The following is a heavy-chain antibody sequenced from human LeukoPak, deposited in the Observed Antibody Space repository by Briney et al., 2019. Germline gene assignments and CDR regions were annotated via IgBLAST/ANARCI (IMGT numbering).Heavy chain of an antibody. CDR3: ARDYHFWSGYYRLGY. CDR2: IIPIFGTA. CDR1: GGTFSSYA. V-gene: IGHV1-69*13. Sequence: SVKVSRKASGGTFSSYAFTWVRQAPGQGLEWMGGIIPIFGTANYAQKFQGRVTITADESTSTAYMELSSLRSEDTAVYYCARDYHFWSGYYRLGYWGQGTLVTVSS. D-gene: IGHD3-3*01. J-gene: IGHJ4*02.